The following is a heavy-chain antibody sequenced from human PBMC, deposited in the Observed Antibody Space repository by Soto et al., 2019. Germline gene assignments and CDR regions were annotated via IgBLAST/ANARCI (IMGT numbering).Heavy chain of an antibody. D-gene: IGHD3-10*01. J-gene: IGHJ6*02. Sequence: QVQLQESGPGLVKPSETLSLTCTVSGGSVSSGSYYWSWIRQPPGKGLEWIGYIYYSGSTNYNLSLKSRVTISVDTSKNQFSLKLSSVTSADTAVYYCARAGLWFGELYYYYGMDVWGQGTTVTVSS. CDR3: ARAGLWFGELYYYYGMDV. CDR1: GGSVSSGSYY. CDR2: IYYSGST. V-gene: IGHV4-61*01.